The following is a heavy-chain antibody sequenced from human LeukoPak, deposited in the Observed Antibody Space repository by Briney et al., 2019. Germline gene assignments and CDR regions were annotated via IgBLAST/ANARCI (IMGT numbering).Heavy chain of an antibody. D-gene: IGHD3-22*01. CDR3: ARDLAYDSSGFYAFDI. CDR2: IYYSGST. V-gene: IGHV4-31*03. Sequence: NPSETLSLTCTVSGGSISSGGYYWSWIRQHPGKGLEWIGYIYYSGSTYYNPSLKSRVTISVDTSKNQFSLKLSSVTAADTAVYYCARDLAYDSSGFYAFDIWGQGTMVTVSS. J-gene: IGHJ3*02. CDR1: GGSISSGGYY.